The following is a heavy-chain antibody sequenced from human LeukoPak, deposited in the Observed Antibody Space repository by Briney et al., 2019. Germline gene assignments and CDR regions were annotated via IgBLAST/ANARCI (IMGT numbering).Heavy chain of an antibody. CDR3: AKATSVGAPALGMDV. Sequence: PGRSLRLSCAASGFSFDDYAMHWVRQAPGKGLEWVSGIGWNSGSIGYADSVKGRFTISRDNAKNSLYLQMNSLRAEDTALYYCAKATSVGAPALGMDVWGQGTTVTVSS. D-gene: IGHD1-26*01. V-gene: IGHV3-9*01. CDR2: IGWNSGSI. J-gene: IGHJ6*02. CDR1: GFSFDDYA.